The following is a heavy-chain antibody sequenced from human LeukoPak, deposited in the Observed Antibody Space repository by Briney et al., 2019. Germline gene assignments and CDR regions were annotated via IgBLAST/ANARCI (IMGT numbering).Heavy chain of an antibody. V-gene: IGHV1-18*01. CDR2: ISAYNGNT. D-gene: IGHD3-22*01. CDR1: GYTFTSYG. CDR3: ARCTYYYDSSGYYMYPPFDY. Sequence: ASVKVSCKASGYTFTSYGISWVRQAPGQGLEWMGWISAYNGNTNYAQKLQGRVTMTTDTSTSTAYMELRSLRSDDTARYYCARCTYYYDSSGYYMYPPFDYWGQGTLVTVSS. J-gene: IGHJ4*02.